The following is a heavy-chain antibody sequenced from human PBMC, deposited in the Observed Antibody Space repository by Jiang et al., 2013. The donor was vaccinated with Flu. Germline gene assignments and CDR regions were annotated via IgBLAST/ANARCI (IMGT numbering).Heavy chain of an antibody. CDR3: ARDSGYTSGWYESSEYYYYYYGMDV. J-gene: IGHJ6*02. CDR2: ISSSSSYI. Sequence: SGFTFSSYSMNWVRQAPGKGLEWVSSISSSSSYIYYADSVKGRFTISRDNAKNSLYLQMNSLRAEDTAVYYCARDSGYTSGWYESSEYYYYYYGMDVWGQGTTVTVSS. CDR1: GFTFSSYS. D-gene: IGHD6-19*01. V-gene: IGHV3-21*01.